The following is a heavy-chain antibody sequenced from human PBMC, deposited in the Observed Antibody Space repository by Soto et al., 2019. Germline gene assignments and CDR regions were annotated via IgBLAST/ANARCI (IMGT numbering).Heavy chain of an antibody. CDR3: ARGKVICSGGSCFWYNWFDP. D-gene: IGHD2-15*01. Sequence: SETLSLTCAVYGGSFSGYYWSWIRQPPGEGLEWIGEINHSGSTNYNPSLKSRVTISVDTSKNQFSLKLSSVTAADTAVYYCARGKVICSGGSCFWYNWFDPWGQGTLVTVSS. CDR2: INHSGST. J-gene: IGHJ5*02. V-gene: IGHV4-34*01. CDR1: GGSFSGYY.